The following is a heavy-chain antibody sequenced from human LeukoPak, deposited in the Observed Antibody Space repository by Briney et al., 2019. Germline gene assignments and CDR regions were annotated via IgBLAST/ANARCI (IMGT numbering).Heavy chain of an antibody. CDR3: ARDSDDSSGYYYLTVGYYGMDV. J-gene: IGHJ6*02. V-gene: IGHV3-30*04. CDR2: ISYDGSNK. D-gene: IGHD3-22*01. Sequence: SGGSLRLSCAASGFTYSSYAMHWVRQAPGKGLEWVAVISYDGSNKYYADSVKGRFTISRDNSKNTLYLQMNSLRADDTAVYYCARDSDDSSGYYYLTVGYYGMDVWGQGTTVTVSS. CDR1: GFTYSSYA.